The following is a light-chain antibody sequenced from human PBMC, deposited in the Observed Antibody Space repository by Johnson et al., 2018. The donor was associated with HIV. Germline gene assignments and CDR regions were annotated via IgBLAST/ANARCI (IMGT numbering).Light chain of an antibody. CDR1: SSNIGNND. V-gene: IGLV1-51*01. CDR2: DTN. CDR3: GTWDDSLSALYV. J-gene: IGLJ1*01. Sequence: SVLTQPPSVSAAPGQKVTISCSGSSSNIGNNDVSWYQQLPGTAPKLLIFDTNKRFSGIPDRFSGSKSGTSATLGITGLQTGDEADYYCGTWDDSLSALYVFGTGTKVTVL.